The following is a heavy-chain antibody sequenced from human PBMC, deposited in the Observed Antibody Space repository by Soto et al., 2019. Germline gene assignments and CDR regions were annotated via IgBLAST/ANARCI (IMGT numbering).Heavy chain of an antibody. Sequence: QVQLVQSGAEVKKPGSSVKVSCKSSGGGFNSYSISWVRQAPGQGLEWMGVIIPIFGTPTYAQKFQDRVTITADQSTSTAYMEVSRLTSEDTAVYYCARGGPVIIPAATNWFDPWGQGTLVTVSS. CDR1: GGGFNSYS. V-gene: IGHV1-69*01. D-gene: IGHD6-25*01. J-gene: IGHJ5*02. CDR2: IIPIFGTP. CDR3: ARGGPVIIPAATNWFDP.